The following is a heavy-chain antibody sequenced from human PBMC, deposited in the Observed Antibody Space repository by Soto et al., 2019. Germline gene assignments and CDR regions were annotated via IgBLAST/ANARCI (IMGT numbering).Heavy chain of an antibody. Sequence: GASVKVSCKASGYTFTSYAMHWVRQAPGQRLEWMGWINAGNGNTKYSQKFQGRVTITRDTSASTAYMELSSLRSEDTAVYYCASWRYCSGGSGTCGFDYWGQGTLVTVSS. CDR3: ASWRYCSGGSGTCGFDY. CDR1: GYTFTSYA. D-gene: IGHD2-15*01. V-gene: IGHV1-3*01. CDR2: INAGNGNT. J-gene: IGHJ4*02.